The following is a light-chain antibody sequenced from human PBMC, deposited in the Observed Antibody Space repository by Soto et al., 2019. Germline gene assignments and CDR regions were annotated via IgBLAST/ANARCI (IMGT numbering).Light chain of an antibody. CDR3: KHYNSYSEA. J-gene: IGKJ1*01. CDR2: KAS. CDR1: QTISSW. Sequence: EIEMTQSPSGMYVSVRYRVTLTCRSSQTISSWLAWYQQKPGKAPKLLSYKASTLKSGVPSRFSGSGSGTEFTLTISSLQTDDFATYYCKHYNSYSEAFGKGTKVDIK. V-gene: IGKV1-5*03.